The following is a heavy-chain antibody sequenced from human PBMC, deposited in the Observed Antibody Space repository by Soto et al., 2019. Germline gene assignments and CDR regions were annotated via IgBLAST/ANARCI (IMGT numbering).Heavy chain of an antibody. Sequence: GGSLRLSCAASGFTFSSYAMSWVRQAPGKGLEWVSAISGSGGSTYYADSVKGRFTISRDNSKNTLHLQMNSLRAEDTAVYYCAKDLRIVGATTLYYWGQGTLVTVSS. CDR3: AKDLRIVGATTLYY. J-gene: IGHJ4*02. V-gene: IGHV3-23*01. CDR2: ISGSGGST. D-gene: IGHD1-26*01. CDR1: GFTFSSYA.